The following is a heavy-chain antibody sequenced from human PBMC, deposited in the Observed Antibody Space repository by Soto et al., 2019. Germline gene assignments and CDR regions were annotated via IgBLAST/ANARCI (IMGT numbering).Heavy chain of an antibody. CDR2: ISSSSGTI. CDR3: ARFSAYYC. Sequence: EVQLVESGGGLVQPGGSLRLSCAASGFTFSSNSMNWVRQAPGKGPEWISYISSSSGTIYYADSVEGRFTISRDNAKNSLSLQVNSLRDEDTAIHYCARFSAYYCLGQGTLVSVSS. D-gene: IGHD1-26*01. V-gene: IGHV3-48*02. CDR1: GFTFSSNS. J-gene: IGHJ4*02.